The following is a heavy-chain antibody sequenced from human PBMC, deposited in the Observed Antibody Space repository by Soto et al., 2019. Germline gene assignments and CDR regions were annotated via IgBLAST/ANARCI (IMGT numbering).Heavy chain of an antibody. V-gene: IGHV1-58*01. J-gene: IGHJ3*02. D-gene: IGHD3-16*01. Sequence: QMQLVQSGPEVKKPGTSVKVSCKASGFTFTSSAVQWVRQARGQRVEWIGWIVVGSGNTNYAQKFQERVTITRDMSTSTAYMELSSLSSEDTAVYYCAAEGLRVGGTDDAFDIWGQGTMVTVSS. CDR3: AAEGLRVGGTDDAFDI. CDR1: GFTFTSSA. CDR2: IVVGSGNT.